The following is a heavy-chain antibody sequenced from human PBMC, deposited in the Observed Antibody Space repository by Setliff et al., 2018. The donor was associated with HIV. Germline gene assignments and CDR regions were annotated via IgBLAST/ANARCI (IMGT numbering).Heavy chain of an antibody. D-gene: IGHD3-16*02. Sequence: GASVKVSCKASGYTFTSYGINWVRQAPGQGLEWMGWINTVTGNPTYAQGFTGRFVFSLDTSVSTAYLQISSLEAEDTALYYCARDRYGASFDSWGQGTLVTVSS. V-gene: IGHV7-4-1*02. CDR2: INTVTGNP. CDR3: ARDRYGASFDS. J-gene: IGHJ4*02. CDR1: GYTFTSYG.